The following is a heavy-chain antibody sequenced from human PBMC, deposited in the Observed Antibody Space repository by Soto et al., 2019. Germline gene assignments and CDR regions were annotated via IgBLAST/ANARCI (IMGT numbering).Heavy chain of an antibody. Sequence: QLQLQESGPGLVKPSETLSLTCIVSGGSISSSSYYWGWIRQPPGKGLEWIGSIYYSGSTYYNPSLKSRVTXXVXTXXNQFSLKLSSVTAADTAVYYCARLRIQLWLSYFDYWGQGTLVTVSS. CDR3: ARLRIQLWLSYFDY. CDR2: IYYSGST. V-gene: IGHV4-39*01. D-gene: IGHD5-18*01. J-gene: IGHJ4*02. CDR1: GGSISSSSYY.